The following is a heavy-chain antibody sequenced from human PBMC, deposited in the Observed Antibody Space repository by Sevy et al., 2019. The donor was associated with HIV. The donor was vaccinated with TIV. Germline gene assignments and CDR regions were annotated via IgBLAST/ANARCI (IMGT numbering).Heavy chain of an antibody. CDR1: GFTFSSYA. V-gene: IGHV3-23*01. CDR3: AKGLRGTTTNNWFDP. CDR2: ISGSGGSA. Sequence: GGSLRLSCAASGFTFSSYAMSWVRQAPGKGLEWVSTISGSGGSAYYADSVKGRFTISRDNSKKTLYLQMNSLRAEDTAVYYCAKGLRGTTTNNWFDPWGQGTLVTVSS. D-gene: IGHD4-17*01. J-gene: IGHJ5*02.